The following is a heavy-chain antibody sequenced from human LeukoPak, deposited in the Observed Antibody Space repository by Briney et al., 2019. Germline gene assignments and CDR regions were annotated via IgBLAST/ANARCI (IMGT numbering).Heavy chain of an antibody. D-gene: IGHD6-19*01. CDR1: GYSISSGYY. V-gene: IGHV4-38-2*01. CDR2: IYHSGST. J-gene: IGHJ4*02. Sequence: KPSETLSLTCAVSGYSISSGYYWGWIRQPPGKGLEWIGSIYHSGSTYYNPSLKSRVTISVDTSKNQFSLKLSSVTAADTVVYYCASSGWYGDYFDYWGQGTLVTVSS. CDR3: ASSGWYGDYFDY.